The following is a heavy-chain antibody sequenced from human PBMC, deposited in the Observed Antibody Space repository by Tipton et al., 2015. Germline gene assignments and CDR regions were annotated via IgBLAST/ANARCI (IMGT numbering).Heavy chain of an antibody. CDR3: AKHSAGGYSGYDQEPFDY. CDR2: VHYSGST. V-gene: IGHV4-39*01. CDR1: GGSISSSTYY. Sequence: GLVKPSETLSLSCTVPGGSISSSTYYWGWIRQPPGKGLEWIGTVHYSGSTYYNPSLKSRVTISVDTSKNQFSLKLSSVTAADTAVYYCAKHSAGGYSGYDQEPFDYWGQGTLFTVSS. D-gene: IGHD5-12*01. J-gene: IGHJ4*02.